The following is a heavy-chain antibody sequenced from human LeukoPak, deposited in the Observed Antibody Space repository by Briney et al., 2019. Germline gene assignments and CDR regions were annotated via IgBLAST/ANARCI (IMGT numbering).Heavy chain of an antibody. V-gene: IGHV3-7*03. CDR3: VRDVGWFRFDY. D-gene: IGHD6-19*01. Sequence: GGPLRLSCAASGFVFSDYWMTWVRQAPGKGLEWVANIKEDASAKYYMDSVKGRFSISRDNAKNSLSLLMNSLSAEDTAVYYCVRDVGWFRFDYWGQGALVTVSS. CDR2: IKEDASAK. J-gene: IGHJ4*02. CDR1: GFVFSDYW.